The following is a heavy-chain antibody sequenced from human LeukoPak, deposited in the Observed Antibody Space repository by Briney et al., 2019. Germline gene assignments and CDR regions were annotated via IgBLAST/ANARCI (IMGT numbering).Heavy chain of an antibody. D-gene: IGHD4-17*01. Sequence: GGSLRLSCAASGFTFSRYELNWVRQAPGKGLEWVSSNSSSGSIIYYADSVKGRFTISRDNAKNSLYLQMNSLRAEDTAVYYCARDLGMTDGDYVSYFDYWGQGTLVTVSS. CDR1: GFTFSRYE. CDR3: ARDLGMTDGDYVSYFDY. CDR2: NSSSGSII. V-gene: IGHV3-48*03. J-gene: IGHJ4*02.